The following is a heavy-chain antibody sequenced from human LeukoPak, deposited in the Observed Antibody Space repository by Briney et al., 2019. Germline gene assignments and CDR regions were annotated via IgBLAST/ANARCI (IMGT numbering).Heavy chain of an antibody. CDR2: IDNRGST. V-gene: IGHV4-34*01. CDR1: DGSFNFYF. J-gene: IGHJ4*02. CDR3: ARDSHSGFQ. D-gene: IGHD3-10*01. Sequence: SETLSLTCTVSDGSFNFYFWHWIRQPPGKGLDWIEEIDNRGSTQYNPSLRSRVTISVDTSRNQFSLELTSVTAADTAVYFCARDSHSGFQWGQGTLVTVSS.